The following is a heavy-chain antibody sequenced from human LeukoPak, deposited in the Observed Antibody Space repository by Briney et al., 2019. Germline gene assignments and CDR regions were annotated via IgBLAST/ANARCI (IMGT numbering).Heavy chain of an antibody. CDR3: AREEPIVATIGGH. Sequence: ASVKVSCKASGYTFTSYAMHWVRQAPGQRLEWMGWINAGNGNTKYSQKFQGRVTITRDTSASTAYMELSSLRSEDTAVYYCAREEPIVATIGGHWGQGTLVTVSS. CDR2: INAGNGNT. V-gene: IGHV1-3*01. D-gene: IGHD5-12*01. J-gene: IGHJ4*02. CDR1: GYTFTSYA.